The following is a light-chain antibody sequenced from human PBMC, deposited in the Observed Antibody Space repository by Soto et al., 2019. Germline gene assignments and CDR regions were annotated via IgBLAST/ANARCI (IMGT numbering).Light chain of an antibody. CDR3: AAWDDSLSGVV. CDR2: RNS. Sequence: QSVLTQPPSASGTPGQRVTISCSGSSSNIGSNYVYWYQQLTGTVPQLLIYRNSERPSGVPDRFSGTKSGTSASRAISGLRSHDEDDYNCAAWDDSLSGVVFGGWTKLTVL. CDR1: SSNIGSNY. J-gene: IGLJ2*01. V-gene: IGLV1-47*01.